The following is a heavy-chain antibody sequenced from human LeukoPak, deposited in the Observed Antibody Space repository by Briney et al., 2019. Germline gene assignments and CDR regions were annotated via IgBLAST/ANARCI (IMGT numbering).Heavy chain of an antibody. CDR3: ALGIRADY. V-gene: IGHV3-23*01. Sequence: GGSLRLSCAASGFTFSAYDIHWVRQAPGKGLEWVSAISGSGGSTYYADSVKGRFTISRDNSKNTLYLQMNSLRAEDTAVYYCALGIRADYWGQGTLVTVSS. CDR2: ISGSGGST. J-gene: IGHJ4*02. D-gene: IGHD3-10*01. CDR1: GFTFSAYD.